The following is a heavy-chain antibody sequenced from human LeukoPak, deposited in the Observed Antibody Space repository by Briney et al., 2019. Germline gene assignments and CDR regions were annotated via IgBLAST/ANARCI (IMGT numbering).Heavy chain of an antibody. CDR3: AKDQLWLKAFDH. CDR2: IHYDSSTE. CDR1: GFAFSSYG. Sequence: GGSLRLSCAASGFAFSSYGMHWVRQAPGKGLEWVAYIHYDSSTEDYADSVKGRFTISRDNSKNTLFLQMNSLRAEDTAVYYCAKDQLWLKAFDHWGQGTLVTVSS. D-gene: IGHD5-18*01. J-gene: IGHJ4*02. V-gene: IGHV3-30*02.